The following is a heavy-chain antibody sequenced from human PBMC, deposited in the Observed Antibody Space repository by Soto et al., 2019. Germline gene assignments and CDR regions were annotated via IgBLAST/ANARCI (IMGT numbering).Heavy chain of an antibody. CDR3: ARGHLAMEWLLYRDDAFDI. CDR2: IWYDGSNK. D-gene: IGHD3-3*01. J-gene: IGHJ3*02. Sequence: PGGSLRLSCAASGFTFSSYGMHWVRQAPGKGLEWVAGIWYDGSNKYYADSVKGRFTISRDNSKNTLYLQMNSLRAEDTAVYYCARGHLAMEWLLYRDDAFDIWGEGTMVT. V-gene: IGHV3-33*01. CDR1: GFTFSSYG.